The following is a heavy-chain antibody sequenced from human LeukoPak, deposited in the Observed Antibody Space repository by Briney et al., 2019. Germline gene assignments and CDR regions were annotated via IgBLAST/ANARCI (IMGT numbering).Heavy chain of an antibody. CDR3: ARGPTYYYDSSGYWAKYYFDY. V-gene: IGHV4-39*07. CDR1: GGSISSSSYY. D-gene: IGHD3-22*01. J-gene: IGHJ4*02. Sequence: SETLSLTCTVSGGSISSSSYYWGWIRQPPGKGLEWIGSIYYSGSTYYNPSLKSRVTISVDTSKNQFSLKLSSVTAADTAVYYCARGPTYYYDSSGYWAKYYFDYWGQGTLVTVSS. CDR2: IYYSGST.